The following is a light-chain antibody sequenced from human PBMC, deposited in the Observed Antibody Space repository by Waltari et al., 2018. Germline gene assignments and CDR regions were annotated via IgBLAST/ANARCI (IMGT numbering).Light chain of an antibody. CDR3: QQANRYPMP. V-gene: IGKV1-12*01. CDR1: HDSSRW. J-gene: IGKJ4*01. CDR2: DAS. Sequence: DIQMTQSPSFVSASVGDSVTITCRPSHDSSRWLAWFQQKPGKAPNLLIHDASILQSGASSRFSGSGSGTDFTLTISSLQPEDAATYYCQQANRYPMPFGGGTKVEIK.